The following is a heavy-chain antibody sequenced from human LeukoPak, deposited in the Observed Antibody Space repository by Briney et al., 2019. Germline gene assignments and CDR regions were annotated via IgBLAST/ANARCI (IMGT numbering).Heavy chain of an antibody. J-gene: IGHJ5*02. CDR3: AGGLLNGPAAILFDP. Sequence: SETPSLTCTVSGGSISSYYWSWIRQPPGKGLEWIGYIYYSGSTNYNPSLKSRVTISVDTSKNQFSLKLSSVTAADTAVYYCAGGLLNGPAAILFDPWGQGTLVTVSS. D-gene: IGHD2-2*02. CDR2: IYYSGST. V-gene: IGHV4-59*01. CDR1: GGSISSYY.